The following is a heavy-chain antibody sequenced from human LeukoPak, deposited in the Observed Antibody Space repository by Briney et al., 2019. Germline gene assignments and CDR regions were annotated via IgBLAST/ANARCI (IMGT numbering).Heavy chain of an antibody. V-gene: IGHV1-8*01. D-gene: IGHD6-13*01. CDR1: GYTFTSYD. CDR2: MNPNSGNT. CDR3: ARGPPSSSWSLYYYYYYMDV. Sequence: ASVKVSCKASGYTFTSYDINWVRQATGQGLEWMGWMNPNSGNTGYAQKFQGRVTMTRNTSISTAYMELSSLRSEDTAVYYCARGPPSSSWSLYYYYYYMDVWGKGTTVTISS. J-gene: IGHJ6*03.